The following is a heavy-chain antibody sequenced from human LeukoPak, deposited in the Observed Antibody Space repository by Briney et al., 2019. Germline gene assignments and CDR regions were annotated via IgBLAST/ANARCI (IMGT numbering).Heavy chain of an antibody. D-gene: IGHD3-22*01. CDR1: GFTFSSYA. CDR3: AKHGKDSSGYYDAFDI. V-gene: IGHV3-23*01. CDR2: ISGSGGST. Sequence: GGSLRLSCAASGFTFSSYAMSWVRQAPGKGLKWVSAISGSGGSTYYADSVKGRFTISRDNSKNTLYLQMNSLRAEDTAVYYCAKHGKDSSGYYDAFDIWGQGTMVTVSS. J-gene: IGHJ3*02.